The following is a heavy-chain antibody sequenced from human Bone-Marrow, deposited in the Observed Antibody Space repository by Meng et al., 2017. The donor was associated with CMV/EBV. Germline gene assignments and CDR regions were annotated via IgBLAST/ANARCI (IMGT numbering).Heavy chain of an antibody. J-gene: IGHJ4*02. V-gene: IGHV1-46*01. D-gene: IGHD3-10*01. CDR3: ARSHSPSASALGVVPGDY. CDR2: INHSGGST. Sequence: TLASYYMHWVRQAPGQGLEGMGIINHSGGSTSYAQKFQGRVTMTRDTSTSTVYMELSSLRSEDTAVYYCARSHSPSASALGVVPGDYWGQGTLVTVSS. CDR1: TLASYY.